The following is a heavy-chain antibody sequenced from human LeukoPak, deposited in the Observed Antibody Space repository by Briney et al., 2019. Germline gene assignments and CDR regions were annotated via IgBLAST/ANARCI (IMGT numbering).Heavy chain of an antibody. CDR3: ARGLINGHDFDY. CDR2: IHPISGGT. CDR1: GYTFTGYY. J-gene: IGHJ4*02. D-gene: IGHD1-20*01. Sequence: ASVKVSCKASGYTFTGYYMHWVRQVPGQGPEWMGWIHPISGGTNYAQKFQGWVTLTRDTSISTAYMDLSRLTPDDTAVYYCARGLINGHDFDYWGQGTLVTVSS. V-gene: IGHV1-2*04.